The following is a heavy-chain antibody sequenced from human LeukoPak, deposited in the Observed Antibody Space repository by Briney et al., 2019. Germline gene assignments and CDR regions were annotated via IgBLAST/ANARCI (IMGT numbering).Heavy chain of an antibody. V-gene: IGHV3-30*02. CDR2: IRYDGSNK. CDR1: GFTFSSYG. CDR3: ASENDYSNYAYYYYMDV. J-gene: IGHJ6*03. Sequence: GGSLRLSCAASGFTFSSYGMHWVRQAPGKGLEWVAFIRYDGSNKYYADSVKGRFTISRDNAKNSLCLQMNSLRAEDTAVYYCASENDYSNYAYYYYMDVWGKGTTVTVSS. D-gene: IGHD4-11*01.